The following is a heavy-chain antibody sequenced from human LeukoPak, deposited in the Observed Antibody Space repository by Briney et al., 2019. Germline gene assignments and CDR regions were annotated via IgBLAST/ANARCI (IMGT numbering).Heavy chain of an antibody. CDR3: ATGIQLSPAASFYFDY. J-gene: IGHJ4*02. D-gene: IGHD5-18*01. CDR1: GYALSKLS. CDR2: FDPGAGET. Sequence: ASVKVSCKVSGYALSKLSMHWVRQAPGKGLEWMGGFDPGAGETIYAQRFQGRLTVTEDIFTDTANMELSSLRSEDTAVYYCATGIQLSPAASFYFDYWGQGTLVTVSP. V-gene: IGHV1-24*01.